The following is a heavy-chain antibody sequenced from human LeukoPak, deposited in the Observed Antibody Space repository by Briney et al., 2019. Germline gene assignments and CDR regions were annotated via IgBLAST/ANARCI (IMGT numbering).Heavy chain of an antibody. V-gene: IGHV3-74*01. D-gene: IGHD3-16*01. J-gene: IGHJ4*02. CDR2: INYDESRT. Sequence: HPGGSLRLSRAASGFTFSNYWMHWVRQAPGKGLLWVSGINYDESRTNYADSVKGRFTISRDNAKNTLYLQMTSLRAEDTAVYYCTRARSGDFDYWGQGTLVTVSS. CDR1: GFTFSNYW. CDR3: TRARSGDFDY.